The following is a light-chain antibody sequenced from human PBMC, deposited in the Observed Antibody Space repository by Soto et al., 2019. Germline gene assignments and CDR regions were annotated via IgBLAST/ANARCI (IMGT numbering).Light chain of an antibody. CDR2: EVS. J-gene: IGLJ1*01. CDR1: SSDVGDYNY. CDR3: SSYTSSSTYV. V-gene: IGLV2-14*01. Sequence: QAVLTQPASVSGSPGQSITISCTGTSSDVGDYNYVSWYQQHPGKAPKLMIYEVSNRPSGVSNRFSGSKSGNTASLTISGLQAEDEADYYCSSYTSSSTYVFGTGTQLTVL.